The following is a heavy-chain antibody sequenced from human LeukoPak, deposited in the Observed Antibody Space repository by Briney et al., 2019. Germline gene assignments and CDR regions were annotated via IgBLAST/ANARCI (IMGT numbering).Heavy chain of an antibody. J-gene: IGHJ6*04. CDR3: ARDRPDGITGTRGPYGMDV. CDR1: GGSFSSYY. CDR2: IYYSGST. Sequence: PSETLSVTCIVAGGSFSSYYWSWIRQPPGKGLEWIGYIYYSGSTNYNPSLKSRVTISVDTSKNQFSLKLSSVTAADTAVYYCARDRPDGITGTRGPYGMDVWGKGTTVTVSS. D-gene: IGHD1-20*01. V-gene: IGHV4-59*01.